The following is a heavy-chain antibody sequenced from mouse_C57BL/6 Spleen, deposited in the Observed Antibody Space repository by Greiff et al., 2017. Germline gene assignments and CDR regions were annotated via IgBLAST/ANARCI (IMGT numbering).Heavy chain of an antibody. V-gene: IGHV1-15*01. CDR1: GYTFTDYE. J-gene: IGHJ4*01. CDR2: IDPETGGT. Sequence: VQLQQPGAELVRPGASVTLSCKASGYTFTDYEMHWVKQTPVHGLEWIGAIDPETGGTAYNQKFKGKAILTADKSSRTAYMELRSLTSEDSAVYYCARADQAMGYWGQGTSVTVSS. CDR3: ARADQAMGY.